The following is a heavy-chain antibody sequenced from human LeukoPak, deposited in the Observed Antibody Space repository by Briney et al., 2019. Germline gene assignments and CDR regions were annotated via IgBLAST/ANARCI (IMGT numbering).Heavy chain of an antibody. CDR3: ARDYGAGSLADF. J-gene: IGHJ4*02. D-gene: IGHD3-10*01. V-gene: IGHV4-39*01. CDR2: IYYSGGA. Sequence: SETLSLTCSVSSVSISTSGCFWGWIRQPPGKGLEWIGSIYYSGGAYYNPSLKSRVTISVDTSKNQVSLKLTSVTAADTAIYYCARDYGAGSLADFWGQGTLVTVSS. CDR1: SVSISTSGCF.